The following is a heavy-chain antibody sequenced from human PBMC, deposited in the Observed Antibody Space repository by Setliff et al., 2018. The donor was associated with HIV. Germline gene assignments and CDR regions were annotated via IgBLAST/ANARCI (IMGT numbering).Heavy chain of an antibody. V-gene: IGHV4-34*01. CDR3: ARLYYAISTAYVDGFDS. D-gene: IGHD3-9*01. J-gene: IGHJ4*02. CDR2: INHSGST. CDR1: GGSFSGYY. Sequence: SETLSLTCAVYGGSFSGYYWSWIRQPPGKGLEWVGEINHSGSTSYNPSLKIRVSISVDTSKNQFSLRLSSVTAADSAVYYCARLYYAISTAYVDGFDSWGQGTLVTVSS.